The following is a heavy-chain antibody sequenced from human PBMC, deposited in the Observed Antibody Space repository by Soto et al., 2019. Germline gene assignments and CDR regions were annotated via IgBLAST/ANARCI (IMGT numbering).Heavy chain of an antibody. J-gene: IGHJ4*02. V-gene: IGHV4-39*01. CDR3: AKRKIAAAGTEYFDY. CDR2: IYYSGST. Sequence: LTCTVSGGSISSSSYYWGWIRQPPGKGLEWIGSIYYSGSTYYNPSLKSRVTISVDTSKNQFSLKLSSVTAADTAVYYCAKRKIAAAGTEYFDYWGQGTLVTVSS. CDR1: GGSISSSSYY. D-gene: IGHD6-13*01.